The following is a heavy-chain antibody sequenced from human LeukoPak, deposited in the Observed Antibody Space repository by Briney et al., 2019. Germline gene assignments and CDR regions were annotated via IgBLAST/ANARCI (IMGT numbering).Heavy chain of an antibody. V-gene: IGHV3-30*04. CDR3: AREIPGHYFDY. J-gene: IGHJ4*02. Sequence: GGSLRLSCAASGFTFSSYAMHWVRQAPGKGLEWVAVISYDGSNKYYADSVKGRFTISRDNSKNTLYLQMNSLRAEDTAVYYCAREIPGHYFDYWGQGTLVTVSS. CDR2: ISYDGSNK. CDR1: GFTFSSYA. D-gene: IGHD1-14*01.